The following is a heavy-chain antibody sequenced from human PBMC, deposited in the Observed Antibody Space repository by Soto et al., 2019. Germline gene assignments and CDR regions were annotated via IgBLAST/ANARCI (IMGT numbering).Heavy chain of an antibody. D-gene: IGHD3-3*01. CDR1: GFTVSSYA. CDR3: TRRDDFWYGYAFEN. V-gene: IGHV3-30-3*01. CDR2: ISFDGSNK. Sequence: SLRLSCTASGFTVSSYAMHWFLQAPGKGLEWVAVISFDGSNKYYADSVKGRFTISRDNSKNTAYLQMNSLKTEDTAMYYCTRRDDFWYGYAFENWGPGTLVTVSS. J-gene: IGHJ4*02.